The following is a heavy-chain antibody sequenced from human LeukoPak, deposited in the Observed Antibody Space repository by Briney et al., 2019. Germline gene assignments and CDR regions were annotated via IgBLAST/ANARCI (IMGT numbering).Heavy chain of an antibody. CDR2: INPNSGGT. CDR3: ARGFFGEPLFDY. CDR1: GYTFTGYY. V-gene: IGHV1-2*02. D-gene: IGHD3-10*01. J-gene: IGHJ4*02. Sequence: ASVKVSCTASGYTFTGYYMHWVRQAPGQGLEWMGWINPNSGGTNYAQKLQGRVTMTTDTSTSTAYMELRSLRSDDTAVYYCARGFFGEPLFDYWGQGTLVTVSS.